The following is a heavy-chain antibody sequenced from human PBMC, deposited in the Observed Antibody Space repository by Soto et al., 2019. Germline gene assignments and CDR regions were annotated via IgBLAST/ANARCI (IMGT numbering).Heavy chain of an antibody. Sequence: PSETLSLTCTVSGGSISSGDYYWSWIRQPPRKGLEWIGYIYYSGSTYYNPSLKSRVTISVDTSKNQFSLKLSSVTAADTAVYYCARASLWFGESPWGQGTLVTVSS. CDR1: GGSISSGDYY. V-gene: IGHV4-30-4*01. J-gene: IGHJ4*02. D-gene: IGHD3-10*01. CDR3: ARASLWFGESP. CDR2: IYYSGST.